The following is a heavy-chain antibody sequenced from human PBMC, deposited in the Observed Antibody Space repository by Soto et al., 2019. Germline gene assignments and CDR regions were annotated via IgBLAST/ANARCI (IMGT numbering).Heavy chain of an antibody. CDR3: VKATNDWTYHFDY. V-gene: IGHV3-23*01. CDR2: LSGVGDAT. J-gene: IGHJ4*02. D-gene: IGHD3-9*01. CDR1: GFTFDSFA. Sequence: EVQLLESGGDLVQPGGSLRLSCAASGFTFDSFAMTWVRQAPGKGLEWVSALSGVGDATNYADSVKGRFTISRDNSKNTLYLQINSLRPEDTAVYYCVKATNDWTYHFDYWGQGTPVTVSS.